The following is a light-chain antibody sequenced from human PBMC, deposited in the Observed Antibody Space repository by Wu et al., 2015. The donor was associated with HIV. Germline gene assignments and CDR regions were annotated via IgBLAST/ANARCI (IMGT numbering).Light chain of an antibody. J-gene: IGKJ3*01. V-gene: IGKV3-15*01. CDR2: GAS. Sequence: EVVMTQSPATLSVSPGEIATLSCRASQSVTNNLVAWYQQKPGQAPRLVIYGASTRAAGMPDRFSGSGSGTEFTLTITSLQSEDFAVYYCQQYNNWPPSFTFGPGT. CDR3: QQYNNWPPSFT. CDR1: QSVTNN.